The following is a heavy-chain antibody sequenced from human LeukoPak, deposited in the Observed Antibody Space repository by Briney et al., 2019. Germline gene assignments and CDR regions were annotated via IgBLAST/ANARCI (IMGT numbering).Heavy chain of an antibody. CDR1: GFTFSSYS. D-gene: IGHD3-22*01. CDR2: ISSSSSYI. CDR3: ARGKRITMIVVVIADAFDI. J-gene: IGHJ3*02. V-gene: IGHV3-21*01. Sequence: GGSLRLSCAASGFTFSSYSMNRVRQAPGKGLEWVSSISSSSSYIYYADSVKGRFTISRDNAKNSLYLQMNSLRAEDTAVYYCARGKRITMIVVVIADAFDIWGQGTMVTVSS.